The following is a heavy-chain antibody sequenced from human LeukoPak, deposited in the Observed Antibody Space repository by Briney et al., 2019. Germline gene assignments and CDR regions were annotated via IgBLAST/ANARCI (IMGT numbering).Heavy chain of an antibody. J-gene: IGHJ5*02. Sequence: PSETLSLTCAVSGGSISSGGYSWSWIRQPPGKGLEWIGYIYYSGSTYYNPSLKSRVTISVDTSKNQFSLKLSSVTAADTAVYYCARDITTHRHPYCSGGSCYSGIGGWFDPWGQGTLVTVSS. CDR1: GGSISSGGYS. D-gene: IGHD2-15*01. V-gene: IGHV4-30-4*07. CDR2: IYYSGST. CDR3: ARDITTHRHPYCSGGSCYSGIGGWFDP.